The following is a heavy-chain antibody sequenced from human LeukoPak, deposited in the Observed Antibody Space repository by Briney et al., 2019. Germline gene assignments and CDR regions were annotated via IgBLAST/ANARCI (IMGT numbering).Heavy chain of an antibody. CDR3: ARVPYYYDSSGYTLPYFDY. Sequence: GGSLRLSCAASGFTFDDYAMHWVRQAPGKGLEWVSGISWNSGSIGYADSVKGRFTISRDNAKNSLYLQMNSLRAEDTAVYYCARVPYYYDSSGYTLPYFDYWGQGTLVTVSS. CDR1: GFTFDDYA. D-gene: IGHD3-22*01. J-gene: IGHJ4*02. CDR2: ISWNSGSI. V-gene: IGHV3-9*01.